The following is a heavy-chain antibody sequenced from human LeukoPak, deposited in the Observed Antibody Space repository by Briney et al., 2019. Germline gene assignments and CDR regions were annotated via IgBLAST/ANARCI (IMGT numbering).Heavy chain of an antibody. CDR2: INPNSGGA. V-gene: IGHV1-2*02. Sequence: ASVKVSCKASGYTFTGYYMHWVRQAPGQGLEWMGWINPNSGGANYAQKFQGRVTMTRDTSISTAYMELSRLRSDDTAVYYCARGRAVAADYYYYYMDVWGKGTTVTISS. D-gene: IGHD6-19*01. J-gene: IGHJ6*03. CDR3: ARGRAVAADYYYYYMDV. CDR1: GYTFTGYY.